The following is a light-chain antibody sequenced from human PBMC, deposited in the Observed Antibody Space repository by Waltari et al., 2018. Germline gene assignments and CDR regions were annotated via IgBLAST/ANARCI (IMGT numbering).Light chain of an antibody. CDR3: LQRSNWYS. CDR2: GAS. V-gene: IGKV3-15*01. Sequence: EIVMTQSPATLSLSPGERATLSCRASQSVSSSLAWYQQKPGQAPRLLIYGASSRATGIPDRFSGSGSGTDFTLTISSLEPEDVAVYYCLQRSNWYSFGQGTKVEIK. J-gene: IGKJ2*03. CDR1: QSVSSS.